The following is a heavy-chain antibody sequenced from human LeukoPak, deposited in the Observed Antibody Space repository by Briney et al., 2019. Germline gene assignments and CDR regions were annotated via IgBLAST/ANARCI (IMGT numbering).Heavy chain of an antibody. CDR2: ISGSSRHK. CDR1: GFTFSSYA. V-gene: IGHV3-21*01. J-gene: IGHJ4*02. CDR3: ARTANFAAGYYIDY. Sequence: GSLRLSCAASGFTFSSYAMNWVRQAPGKGLEWVSSISGSSRHKYYADSVKGRFTISRDNAKNSLYLQMNSLRAEDTAVYYCARTANFAAGYYIDYWGQGTLVTVSS. D-gene: IGHD6-13*01.